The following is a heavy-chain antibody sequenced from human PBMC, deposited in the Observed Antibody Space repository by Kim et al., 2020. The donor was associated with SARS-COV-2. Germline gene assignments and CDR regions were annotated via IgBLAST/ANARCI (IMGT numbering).Heavy chain of an antibody. D-gene: IGHD6-19*01. V-gene: IGHV3-73*01. CDR2: IRSKANSYAT. CDR1: GFTFSDSA. CDR3: TRSTIAEAAYCDP. J-gene: IGHJ5*02. Sequence: GGSLRLSCAASGFTFSDSAMYWVRQASGKGLEWVGRIRSKANSYATAYAASVKGRFTISRDDSKNTAYLQMNSLETEDTAVYYCTRSTIAEAAYCDPWGQGTLVTVSS.